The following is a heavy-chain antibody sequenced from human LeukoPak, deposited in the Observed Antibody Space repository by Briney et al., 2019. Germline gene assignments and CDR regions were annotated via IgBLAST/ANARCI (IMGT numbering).Heavy chain of an antibody. CDR1: GFTFSGYS. CDR2: FGTRSTSI. J-gene: IGHJ4*02. CDR3: AKEVSEGFDF. D-gene: IGHD3-22*01. Sequence: GGSLRLSCTASGFTFSGYSMNWIRQAPGKGLEWVSSFGTRSTSIYHAGSVKGRFAISRDNAKNSLYLQMNSLRAEDTALYYCAKEVSEGFDFWGQGTLVTVSS. V-gene: IGHV3-21*01.